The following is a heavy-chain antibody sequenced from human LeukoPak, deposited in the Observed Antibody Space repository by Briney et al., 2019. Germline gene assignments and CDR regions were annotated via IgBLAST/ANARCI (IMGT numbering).Heavy chain of an antibody. V-gene: IGHV3-66*01. CDR1: GFTVSSNY. CDR3: ARGTYGYSYAFDI. D-gene: IGHD6-13*01. J-gene: IGHJ3*02. CDR2: IYSGGST. Sequence: GGSLRLSCAASGFTVSSNYMSWVRQAPGKGLEWVSVIYSGGSTYYADSVKGRFTISRDNSKNTLYLQMNNLRAEDTAVYYCARGTYGYSYAFDIWGQGTMVTVSS.